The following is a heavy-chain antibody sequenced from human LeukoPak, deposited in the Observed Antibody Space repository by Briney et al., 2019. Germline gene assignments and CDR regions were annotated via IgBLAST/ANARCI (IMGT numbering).Heavy chain of an antibody. CDR1: GGSISSGGYS. J-gene: IGHJ4*02. CDR2: INNSGST. V-gene: IGHV4-30-2*01. D-gene: IGHD3-22*01. CDR3: ARGGTIIHDY. Sequence: SETLSLTCAVSGGSISSGGYSGSWIRQPPGKGLEWIGYINNSGSTYYYPSLESRITMSVDKYKEQLLLKLSSVTGADTAVYYRARGGTIIHDYWGQGTLVTVSS.